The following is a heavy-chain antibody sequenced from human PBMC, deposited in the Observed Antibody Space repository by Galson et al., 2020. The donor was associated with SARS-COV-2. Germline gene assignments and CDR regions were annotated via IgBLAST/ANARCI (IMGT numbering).Heavy chain of an antibody. V-gene: IGHV3-11*01. CDR3: ARESWGSLDP. Sequence: GGSLRLSCAASEFIFSDAHMTWIRQAPGKGLEWISYIKNRGDTIYYADSVKGRFTVSRDNANNLLYLQMNSLRVEDTAMYYCARESWGSLDPWGQGTLVTVST. D-gene: IGHD3-16*01. J-gene: IGHJ5*02. CDR1: EFIFSDAH. CDR2: IKNRGDTI.